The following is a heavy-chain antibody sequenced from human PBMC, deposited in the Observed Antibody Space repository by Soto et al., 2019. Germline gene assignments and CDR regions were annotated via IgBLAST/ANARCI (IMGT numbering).Heavy chain of an antibody. J-gene: IGHJ3*01. D-gene: IGHD1-26*01. V-gene: IGHV3-74*01. CDR1: GFTFDYYW. Sequence: EVQLVESGGGLVQPGESLRLSCAASGFTFDYYWMHWVRQAPGKGLVWVSRIYSDGTSTTYADSVKGRFTISRDNAKNTGPLQMNSLRADDTAVYYCARGDRGAFDLWGQGTVVTVSS. CDR3: ARGDRGAFDL. CDR2: IYSDGTST.